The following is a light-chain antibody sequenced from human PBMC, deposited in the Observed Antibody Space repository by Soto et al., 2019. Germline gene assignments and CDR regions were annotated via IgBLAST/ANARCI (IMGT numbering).Light chain of an antibody. J-gene: IGLJ2*01. CDR2: VNS. CDR1: SSNIGAGYN. Sequence: QAVVTQPPSESGAPGQRVTISCTGSSSNIGAGYNVHWYQQLPGTAPKLLIYVNSNRPSGVPDRFSGSKSGTSASLAITGLQAEDEADYYCQSYDSSLSGVVFGGGTKLTVL. CDR3: QSYDSSLSGVV. V-gene: IGLV1-40*01.